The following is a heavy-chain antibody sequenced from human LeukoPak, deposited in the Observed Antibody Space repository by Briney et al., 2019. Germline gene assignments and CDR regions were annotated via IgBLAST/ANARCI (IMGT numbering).Heavy chain of an antibody. J-gene: IGHJ4*02. CDR1: GGSISSSGYY. CDR3: ARLRDGRWLLEY. D-gene: IGHD5-24*01. CDR2: INYSGTT. V-gene: IGHV4-39*01. Sequence: ETLSLTCTASGGSISSSGYYWGWIRQPPGKGLEWIASINYSGTTYYNPSLKGRVTISEDRSKNQFSLKLSSVTAADTAVYYCARLRDGRWLLEYWGQGTLVTVSS.